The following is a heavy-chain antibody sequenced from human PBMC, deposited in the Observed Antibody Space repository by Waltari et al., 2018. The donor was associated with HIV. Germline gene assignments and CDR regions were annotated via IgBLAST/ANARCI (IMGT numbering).Heavy chain of an antibody. CDR2: ISSSGTFT. CDR1: GFTFHSYR. V-gene: IGHV3-21*01. CDR3: ARDSRDNSWSLNFFDP. Sequence: EVQLVESGGGPVNPGGSRRLLWRPSGFTFHSYRLIWVRQAPGKGLEWISSISSSGTFTHYADSVKGRFTISRDNANKSVYLQMNSLRAEDTAVYYCARDSRDNSWSLNFFDPWGQGTLVTVSS. D-gene: IGHD6-13*01. J-gene: IGHJ5*02.